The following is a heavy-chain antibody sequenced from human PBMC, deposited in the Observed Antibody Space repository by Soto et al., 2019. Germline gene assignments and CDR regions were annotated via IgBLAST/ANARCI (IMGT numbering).Heavy chain of an antibody. CDR2: INHSGRT. CDR1: GGSFSGYY. CDR3: ARQWLVNFYLDY. V-gene: IGHV4-34*01. Sequence: QVQLQQWGAGLLKPSETLSLTCAVYGGSFSGYYWSWIRQPPGKGLEWIGEINHSGRTNYNPSLKSRVTISVDTSKNQFYLKLSSVTAADTAVYYCARQWLVNFYLDYGGQGTLVTVSS. D-gene: IGHD6-19*01. J-gene: IGHJ4*02.